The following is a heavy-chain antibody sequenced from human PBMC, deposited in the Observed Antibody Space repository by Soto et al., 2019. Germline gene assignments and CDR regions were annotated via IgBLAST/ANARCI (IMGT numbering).Heavy chain of an antibody. CDR3: AREGITMIVVADGMDV. V-gene: IGHV4-34*01. CDR2: INHSGST. D-gene: IGHD3-22*01. Sequence: PSETLSLTCAVYGGSFSGYYWSWIRQPPGKGLEWIGEINHSGSTNYNPSLKSRVTISVDTSKNQFSLKLSSVTAADTAVYYCAREGITMIVVADGMDVWGQGTTVTVSS. J-gene: IGHJ6*02. CDR1: GGSFSGYY.